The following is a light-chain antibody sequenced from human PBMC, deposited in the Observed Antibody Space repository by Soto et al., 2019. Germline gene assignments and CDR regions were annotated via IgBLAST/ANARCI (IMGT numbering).Light chain of an antibody. CDR2: RAS. V-gene: IGKV3-20*01. Sequence: EIVLTQSPGTLSLSRGERATLSCRASQSVGTNYIAWYQQKPGQSPRLLIYRASIRATDIPDRFSGSGSGTGFTLNTSDLQHKDLAFYFCKKNSPPLPWTFG. CDR1: QSVGTNY. CDR3: KKNSPPLPWT. J-gene: IGKJ1*01.